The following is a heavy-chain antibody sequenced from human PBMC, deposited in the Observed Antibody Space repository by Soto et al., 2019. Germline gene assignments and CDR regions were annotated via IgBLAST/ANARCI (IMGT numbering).Heavy chain of an antibody. CDR2: ISSANAYI. Sequence: PGGSLRLSCVASGFTFNSYSMNWVRQAPGKGLEWVSSISSANAYIYYADSVKGRFTISRDNSKNTLYLQMNSLRAEDTAVYYCAAAHDFWSGITPQGVYYGMDVWGQGTTVTVSS. CDR1: GFTFNSYS. CDR3: AAAHDFWSGITPQGVYYGMDV. V-gene: IGHV3-21*01. D-gene: IGHD3-3*01. J-gene: IGHJ6*02.